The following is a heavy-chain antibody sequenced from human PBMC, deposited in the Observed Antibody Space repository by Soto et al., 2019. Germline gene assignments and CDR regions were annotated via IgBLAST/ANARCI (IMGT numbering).Heavy chain of an antibody. V-gene: IGHV4-34*02. D-gene: IGHD4-17*01. J-gene: IGHJ3*02. CDR2: INHSGST. CDR1: GGSFSGYY. Sequence: QVQLQQWGAGLLKPSGTLSLTCAVYGGSFSGYYWNWIRQSPGKGLEWIGKINHSGSTNYSPSLKRRVTISVDTSKNQFSLRLSSVTAADTAVYYCARAYDYRDPRDALDTWGQGTMVIVSS. CDR3: ARAYDYRDPRDALDT.